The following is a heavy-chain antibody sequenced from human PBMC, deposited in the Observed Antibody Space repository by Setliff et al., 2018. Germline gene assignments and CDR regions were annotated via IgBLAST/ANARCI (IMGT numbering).Heavy chain of an antibody. Sequence: GGSLRLSCAASGFTFSSYAMSRVRQAPGKGLEWVSAISGSGGSTYYADSVKGRFTISRDNSKNTLYLQMNSLRAEDTAVYYCAKRDYYDSSGYLLPYMDVWGKGTTVTVSS. D-gene: IGHD3-22*01. CDR2: ISGSGGST. V-gene: IGHV3-23*01. CDR1: GFTFSSYA. CDR3: AKRDYYDSSGYLLPYMDV. J-gene: IGHJ6*03.